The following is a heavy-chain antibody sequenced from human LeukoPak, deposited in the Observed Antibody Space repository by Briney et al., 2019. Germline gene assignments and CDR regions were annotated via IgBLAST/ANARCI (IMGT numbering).Heavy chain of an antibody. Sequence: GGSLRLSRAASGFTFSSYWMSWVRQAPGKGLEWVANIKQDGSEKYYVDSVKGRFTISRDNAKNSLYLQMNSLRAKDTAVYYCARSGAAAGPYYYYGMDVWGQGTTVTVSS. CDR1: GFTFSSYW. CDR3: ARSGAAAGPYYYYGMDV. V-gene: IGHV3-7*01. CDR2: IKQDGSEK. D-gene: IGHD6-13*01. J-gene: IGHJ6*02.